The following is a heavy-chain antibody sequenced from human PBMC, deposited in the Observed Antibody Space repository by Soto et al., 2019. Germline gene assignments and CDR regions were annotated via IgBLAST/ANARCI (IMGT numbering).Heavy chain of an antibody. CDR2: ISSSGSTI. D-gene: IGHD2-15*01. CDR1: GFTFSDYY. V-gene: IGHV3-11*01. CDR3: ARAGFVVVVAATPGIDC. Sequence: QVQLVESGGGLVKPGGSLRLSCAASGFTFSDYYMSWIRQAPGKGLEWVSYISSSGSTIYYADSVKGRFTISRDNAKNSLYRQMNSLSAEDTAVYYCARAGFVVVVAATPGIDCWGQGTLVTVSS. J-gene: IGHJ4*02.